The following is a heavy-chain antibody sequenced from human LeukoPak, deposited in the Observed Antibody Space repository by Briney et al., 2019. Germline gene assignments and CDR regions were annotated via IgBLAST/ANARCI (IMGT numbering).Heavy chain of an antibody. V-gene: IGHV1-18*01. Sequence: ASVKVSCRASGYTFTSYGISWVRQAPGQGLEWMGWISAYNGNTNYAQKLQGRVTMTTDTSTSTAYMELRSLRSDDTAVYYCARLDSSGYHYYFDYWGQGTLVTVSS. CDR2: ISAYNGNT. CDR1: GYTFTSYG. D-gene: IGHD3-22*01. CDR3: ARLDSSGYHYYFDY. J-gene: IGHJ4*02.